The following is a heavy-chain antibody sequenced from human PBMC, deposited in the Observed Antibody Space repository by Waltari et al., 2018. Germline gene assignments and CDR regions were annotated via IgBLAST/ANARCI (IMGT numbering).Heavy chain of an antibody. D-gene: IGHD3-16*01. J-gene: IGHJ5*02. CDR3: ARGLNDLYAYFDP. CDR1: GYTLTGYH. CDR2: IIPNSGYT. Sequence: QVQLVQSGAEVKNPGASIKVSCKASGYTLTGYHIHWVRQAPGHGLEWMGRIIPNSGYTTYAQKFQGRFTMTRDTSINTAYMELSRLTSDDTAVYFCARGLNDLYAYFDPWGQGTLVTVSS. V-gene: IGHV1-2*06.